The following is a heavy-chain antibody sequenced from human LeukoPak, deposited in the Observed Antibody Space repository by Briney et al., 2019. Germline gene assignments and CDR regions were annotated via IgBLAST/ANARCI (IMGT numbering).Heavy chain of an antibody. CDR2: IIPILGIA. V-gene: IGHV1-69*04. Sequence: GASVKVSCKASGGTFSSYAISWVRQAPGQGLEWMGRIIPILGIANYAQKFQGRVTITADKSTNTAYMELSSLRSEDTAVYYCARVVMVRGVGYYFDYWGQGTLVTVSS. CDR3: ARVVMVRGVGYYFDY. D-gene: IGHD3-10*01. CDR1: GGTFSSYA. J-gene: IGHJ4*02.